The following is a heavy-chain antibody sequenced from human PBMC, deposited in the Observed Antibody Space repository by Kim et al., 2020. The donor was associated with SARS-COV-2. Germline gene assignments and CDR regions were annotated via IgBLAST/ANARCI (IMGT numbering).Heavy chain of an antibody. CDR3: ARARYFDWSAGWFDP. Sequence: KGLEWVAVIWYDGSNKYYADSVKGRFTISRDNSKNPLYLQMNSLRAEDTAVYYCARARYFDWSAGWFDPWGQGTLVTVSS. D-gene: IGHD3-9*01. CDR2: IWYDGSNK. V-gene: IGHV3-33*01. J-gene: IGHJ5*02.